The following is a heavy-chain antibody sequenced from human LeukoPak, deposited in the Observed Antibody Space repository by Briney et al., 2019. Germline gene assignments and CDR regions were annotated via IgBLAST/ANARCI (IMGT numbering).Heavy chain of an antibody. D-gene: IGHD4-17*01. CDR3: AKVTVILVWRDAFDI. Sequence: PGGSLRLSCAASGFTFSSYAMSWVRQAPGKGLEWVSAISGSGGSTYYADSVKGRFTMSRDNCKTTLYLQMNSLRAEDTAVYYCAKVTVILVWRDAFDIWGQGTMVTVSS. J-gene: IGHJ3*02. V-gene: IGHV3-23*01. CDR1: GFTFSSYA. CDR2: ISGSGGST.